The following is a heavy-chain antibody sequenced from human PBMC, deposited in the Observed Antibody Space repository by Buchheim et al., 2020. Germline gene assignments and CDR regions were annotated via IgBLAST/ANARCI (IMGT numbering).Heavy chain of an antibody. D-gene: IGHD3-3*01. Sequence: QVQVQQWGAGLLKPSETLSLTCAVYGGSFTNYYWSWIRQPPGKGLEWIGEINYSGAINYNPSLRRRVTMSLDTTKNQFSLKLISLPTADTAVYYCARAHQYDFWAYDSWGPGTL. CDR1: GGSFTNYY. J-gene: IGHJ5*01. CDR3: ARAHQYDFWAYDS. CDR2: INYSGAI. V-gene: IGHV4-34*01.